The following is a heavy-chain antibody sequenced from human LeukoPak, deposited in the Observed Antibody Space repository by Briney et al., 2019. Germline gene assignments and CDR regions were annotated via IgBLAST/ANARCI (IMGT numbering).Heavy chain of an antibody. J-gene: IGHJ4*02. D-gene: IGHD4-17*01. CDR2: ISSSGSTI. CDR1: GFTFSDYY. CDR3: AFALQEGGDYGDYGHY. Sequence: GSLRLSCAASGFTFSDYYMSWIRQAPGKGLEWVSYISSSGSTIYYADSVKGRFTISRDNAKNSLYLQMNSLRAEDTAVYYCAFALQEGGDYGDYGHYWGQGTLVTVSS. V-gene: IGHV3-11*01.